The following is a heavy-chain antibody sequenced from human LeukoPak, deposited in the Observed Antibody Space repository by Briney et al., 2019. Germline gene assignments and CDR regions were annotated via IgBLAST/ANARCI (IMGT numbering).Heavy chain of an antibody. J-gene: IGHJ4*02. CDR2: IYYSGST. Sequence: SETLSLTCTVSGGSISSYYWSWIRQPPGKGLEWIGYIYYSGSTNYNPSLKSRVTISVDTSKNQFSLKLSSVTAADTAVYYCARHSRTPSYDYVWGSYRPPRHFDYWGQGTLVTVSS. V-gene: IGHV4-59*08. CDR3: ARHSRTPSYDYVWGSYRPPRHFDY. CDR1: GGSISSYY. D-gene: IGHD3-16*02.